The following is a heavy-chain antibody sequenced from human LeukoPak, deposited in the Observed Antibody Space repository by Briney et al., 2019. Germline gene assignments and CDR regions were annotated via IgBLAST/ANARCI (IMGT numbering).Heavy chain of an antibody. CDR1: GFTVSSNY. V-gene: IGHV3-53*01. Sequence: GGSLRLSCAASGFTVSSNYMSWVRQAPGKGLEWVSVIYSGGSTYYADSVRGRFTISRDNSKNTLYLQMNSLKTEDTAVYYCARWRSGSCSDWGQGTLVTVSS. CDR3: ARWRSGSCSD. D-gene: IGHD2-15*01. CDR2: IYSGGST. J-gene: IGHJ4*02.